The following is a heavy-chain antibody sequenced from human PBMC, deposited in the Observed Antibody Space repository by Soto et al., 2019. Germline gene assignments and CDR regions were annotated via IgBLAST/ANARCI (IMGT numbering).Heavy chain of an antibody. CDR2: ISWNSGSI. V-gene: IGHV3-9*01. CDR1: GFTFDDYA. J-gene: IGHJ3*02. CDR3: AKDSVNSIYCSGGSCYSSGAFDI. D-gene: IGHD2-15*01. Sequence: GGSLRLSCAASGFTFDDYAMHWVRQAPGKGLEWVSGISWNSGSIGYADSVKGRFTISRDNAKNSLYLQMNSLRAEDTALYYCAKDSVNSIYCSGGSCYSSGAFDIWGQGTMVTVSS.